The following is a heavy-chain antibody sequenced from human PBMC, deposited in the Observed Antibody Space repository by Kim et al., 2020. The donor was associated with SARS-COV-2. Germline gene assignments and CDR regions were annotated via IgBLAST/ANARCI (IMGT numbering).Heavy chain of an antibody. CDR2: ISAGGTTI. CDR1: GFTFNSYV. CDR3: TKRRTSSFNEREIDN. Sequence: GGSLRLSCAASGFTFNSYVKNWVRQAPGKGLEWVSTISAGGTTIYYADSVKGRFTISRDNSKNTLYLQMSSLRAEDTAVYYCTKRRTSSFNEREIDNWGQGTLVTVSS. J-gene: IGHJ4*02. V-gene: IGHV3-23*01. D-gene: IGHD1-1*01.